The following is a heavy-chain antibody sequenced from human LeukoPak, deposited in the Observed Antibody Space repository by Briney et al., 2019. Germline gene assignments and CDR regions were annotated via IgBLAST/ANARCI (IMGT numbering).Heavy chain of an antibody. CDR2: INHSGST. D-gene: IGHD2/OR15-2a*01. CDR1: GGSFSGYY. V-gene: IGHV4-34*01. CDR3: ARGPRTFYGRSYFDY. Sequence: SETLSLTCAVYGGSFSGYYWSWIRQPPGKGLEWIGEINHSGSTNYNPSLKSRVTISVNTSKNQFSLKLNSMTAADTAVYYCARGPRTFYGRSYFDYWGQGTLVTVSS. J-gene: IGHJ4*02.